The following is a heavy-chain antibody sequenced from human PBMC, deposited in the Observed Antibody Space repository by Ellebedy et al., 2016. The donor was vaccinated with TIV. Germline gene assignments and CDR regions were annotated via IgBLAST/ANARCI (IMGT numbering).Heavy chain of an antibody. V-gene: IGHV4-38-2*02. CDR1: GYSISSGYY. D-gene: IGHD3-9*01. J-gene: IGHJ4*02. Sequence: MPGGSLRLSCTVSGYSISSGYYWGWIRQPPGKGLEWIGSIYHSGSTYYNPSLKSRVTISVATSKNQFSLKLSSVTAADTDVYYCARVMGYDILTGYYDYWGQGTLVTVSS. CDR2: IYHSGST. CDR3: ARVMGYDILTGYYDY.